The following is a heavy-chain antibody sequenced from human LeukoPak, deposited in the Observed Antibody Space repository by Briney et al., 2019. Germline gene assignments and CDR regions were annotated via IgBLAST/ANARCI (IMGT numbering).Heavy chain of an antibody. CDR1: GYTFTGHY. CDR2: INPNSGGT. V-gene: IGHV1-2*02. J-gene: IGHJ4*02. CDR3: ARFRWQSGALDY. D-gene: IGHD1-26*01. Sequence: ASVKVSCKASGYTFTGHYMHWVRQAPGQGLEWMGWINPNSGGTNYAQKFQGRVTMTRDTSISTAYMELSRLRSDDTAVYYCARFRWQSGALDYWGQGTLVTVSS.